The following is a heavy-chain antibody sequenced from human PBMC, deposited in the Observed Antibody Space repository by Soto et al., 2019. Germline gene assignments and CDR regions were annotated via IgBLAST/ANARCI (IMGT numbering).Heavy chain of an antibody. J-gene: IGHJ6*02. D-gene: IGHD1-26*01. V-gene: IGHV1-2*02. Sequence: ASVKFYCKASGYTFTGYYMHWVRQAPGQGLEWMGWINPNSGGTNYAQKFQGRVTMTRDTSISTAYMELSRLRSDDTAVYYCAREEVVGSPHGSYYYYGMDVWGQGTTVTVSS. CDR2: INPNSGGT. CDR1: GYTFTGYY. CDR3: AREEVVGSPHGSYYYYGMDV.